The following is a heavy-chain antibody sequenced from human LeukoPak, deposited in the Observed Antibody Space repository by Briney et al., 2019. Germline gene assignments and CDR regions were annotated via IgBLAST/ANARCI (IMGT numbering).Heavy chain of an antibody. Sequence: GGSLRLSCAASGFTFSSYAMHWVRQAPGKGLEWLAVISYDGSNKYYADSVKGRFTISRDNSKNTLYLQMNSLRDADTAVYYCARDQGSLPVWFYYYMDVWGSGTTVTVSS. V-gene: IGHV3-30*01. D-gene: IGHD3-16*01. CDR1: GFTFSSYA. CDR2: ISYDGSNK. CDR3: ARDQGSLPVWFYYYMDV. J-gene: IGHJ6*03.